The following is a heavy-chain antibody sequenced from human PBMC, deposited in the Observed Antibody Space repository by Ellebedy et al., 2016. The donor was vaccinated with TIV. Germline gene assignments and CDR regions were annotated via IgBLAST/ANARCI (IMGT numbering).Heavy chain of an antibody. CDR3: ARHLGYCSGGSCYHYYYGMDV. D-gene: IGHD2-15*01. V-gene: IGHV4-39*01. J-gene: IGHJ6*02. CDR2: IYYSGST. Sequence: MPSETLSLTCTVSGDSISSSSYYWGWIRQPPGKGLEWIGTIYYSGSTFYNPSLKSRLTISVHTSKNQFSLKLSSVTAADTAVYYCARHLGYCSGGSCYHYYYGMDVWGQGTTVTVSS. CDR1: GDSISSSSYY.